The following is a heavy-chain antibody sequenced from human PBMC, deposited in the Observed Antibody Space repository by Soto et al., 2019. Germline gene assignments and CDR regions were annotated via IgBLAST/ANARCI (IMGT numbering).Heavy chain of an antibody. V-gene: IGHV3-74*01. J-gene: IGHJ6*02. Sequence: EVQLVESGGGLIQPGGSLRLSCAASGFSFSRYWMHWVRQAPGKGLVWVPRINFDGSSANYADSVKGRFTISRDNAKNTLFLQMNSLRVEDAAVYYCARDYYDNSGSVYVDYGMDVWGQGTTVTVSS. D-gene: IGHD3-22*01. CDR1: GFSFSRYW. CDR2: INFDGSSA. CDR3: ARDYYDNSGSVYVDYGMDV.